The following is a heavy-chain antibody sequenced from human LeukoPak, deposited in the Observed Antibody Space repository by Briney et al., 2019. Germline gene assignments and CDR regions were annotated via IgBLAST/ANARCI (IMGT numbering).Heavy chain of an antibody. CDR1: GYTFTGYY. V-gene: IGHV1-46*01. J-gene: IGHJ4*02. D-gene: IGHD5-18*01. CDR2: INPSGGST. CDR3: ARVAGPGYSYGDYYFDY. Sequence: ASVKVSCKASGYTFTGYYMHWVRQAPGQGLEWMGIINPSGGSTSYAQKFQGRVTMTRDTSTSTVYMELSSLRSEDTAVYYCARVAGPGYSYGDYYFDYWGQGTLVTVSS.